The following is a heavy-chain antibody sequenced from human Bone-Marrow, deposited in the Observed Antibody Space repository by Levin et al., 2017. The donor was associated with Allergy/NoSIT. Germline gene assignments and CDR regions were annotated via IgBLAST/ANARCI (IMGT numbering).Heavy chain of an antibody. J-gene: IGHJ4*02. CDR3: AIPDIDSSGSTFDY. V-gene: IGHV1-69*06. D-gene: IGHD3-22*01. CDR1: GGIFSSYP. CDR2: VIPVSGTA. Sequence: GASVKVSCKASGGIFSSYPMTWVRQAPGQGLEWIGGVIPVSGTASYAQKFKGRLSITADKSTTTAYMELRSLRSEDTAVYYCAIPDIDSSGSTFDYWGQGTLVTVSS.